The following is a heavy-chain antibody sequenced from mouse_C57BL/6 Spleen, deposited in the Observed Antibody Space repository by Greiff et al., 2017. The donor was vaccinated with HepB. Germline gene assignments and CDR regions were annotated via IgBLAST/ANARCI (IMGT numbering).Heavy chain of an antibody. Sequence: EVKLVESGGGLVKPGGSLKLSCAASGFTFSDYGMHWVRQAPEKGLEWVAYISSGSSTIYYADTVKGRFTISRDNAKNTLFLQMTSLGSEDTAMYYCARRDYHAGFAYWGQGTLVTVSA. CDR2: ISSGSSTI. CDR3: ARRDYHAGFAY. D-gene: IGHD1-1*01. V-gene: IGHV5-17*01. J-gene: IGHJ3*01. CDR1: GFTFSDYG.